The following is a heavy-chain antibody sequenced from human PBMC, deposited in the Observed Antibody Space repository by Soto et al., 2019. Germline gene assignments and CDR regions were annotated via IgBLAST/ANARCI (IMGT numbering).Heavy chain of an antibody. V-gene: IGHV1-18*01. CDR1: GYTFTSYG. D-gene: IGHD3-16*01. J-gene: IGHJ4*02. CDR3: ARDWFGIDY. Sequence: QVQLVQSGAEVKKPGASVKVSCKASGYTFTSYGISWVRQAPGQGLEWMGWINHYNGNTNYAQKLQGRVTMNTDTSTNTAYMELRSLRYDDTAVYYCARDWFGIDYWGQGTLVTVSS. CDR2: INHYNGNT.